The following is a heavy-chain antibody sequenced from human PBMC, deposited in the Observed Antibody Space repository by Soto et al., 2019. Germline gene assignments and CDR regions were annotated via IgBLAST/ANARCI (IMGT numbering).Heavy chain of an antibody. D-gene: IGHD1-26*01. CDR1: GGSISSSNW. V-gene: IGHV4-4*02. Sequence: SETLSLTCAVSGGSISSSNWWSWVRQPPGKGLEWIGEIYHSGSTNYNPSLKSRVTLSVDKCKNQFSLKLSSVTAADTAVYYCARSDVIVGATEPYYYYYGMDVWGQGTTVTVSS. J-gene: IGHJ6*02. CDR2: IYHSGST. CDR3: ARSDVIVGATEPYYYYYGMDV.